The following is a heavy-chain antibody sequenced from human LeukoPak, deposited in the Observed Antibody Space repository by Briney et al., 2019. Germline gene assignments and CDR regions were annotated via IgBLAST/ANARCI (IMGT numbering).Heavy chain of an antibody. J-gene: IGHJ5*02. V-gene: IGHV1-24*01. D-gene: IGHD3-10*01. Sequence: ASVKVSCKVSGYTLTELSMHWVRQAPGKGLEWMGGFDPEDGETIYAQKFQGRVTMTEDTSTDTAYMEVSSLRSEDTVVYYCATEGITMVREPHWFDAWGQGTLVTVSS. CDR2: FDPEDGET. CDR3: ATEGITMVREPHWFDA. CDR1: GYTLTELS.